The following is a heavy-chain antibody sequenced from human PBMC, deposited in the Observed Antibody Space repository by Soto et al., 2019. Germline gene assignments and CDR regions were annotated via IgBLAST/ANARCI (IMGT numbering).Heavy chain of an antibody. D-gene: IGHD4-17*01. CDR1: EFTFSNYA. CDR2: ISGSGGST. CDR3: AKAVSYTVNVKPLEYFQH. J-gene: IGHJ1*01. Sequence: PGGSLRLSCAASEFTFSNYAMTWVRQAPGKGLEWVSVISGSGGSTYIADSVKGRFTISRDNSKNTLYLQMNSLRGEDTAVYYCAKAVSYTVNVKPLEYFQHWGQGTLVTVSS. V-gene: IGHV3-23*01.